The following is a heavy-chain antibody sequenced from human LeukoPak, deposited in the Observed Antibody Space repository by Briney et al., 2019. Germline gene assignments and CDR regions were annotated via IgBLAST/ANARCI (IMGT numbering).Heavy chain of an antibody. CDR1: GGSFSGYY. D-gene: IGHD2-21*02. CDR2: INHSGST. CDR3: ARGSSIVVGTANLGADGFDN. V-gene: IGHV4-34*01. Sequence: SETLSLTCAVYGGSFSGYYWSWIRQPPGKGLEWIGEINHSGSTNYNPSLKSRVTISEDTSKNQFSLRLSSVTAADTAVYYCARGSSIVVGTANLGADGFDNWGQRTKVHGSS. J-gene: IGHJ3*02.